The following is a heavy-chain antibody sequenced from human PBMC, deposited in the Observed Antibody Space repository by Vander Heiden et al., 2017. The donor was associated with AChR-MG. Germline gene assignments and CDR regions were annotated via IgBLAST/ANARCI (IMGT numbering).Heavy chain of an antibody. Sequence: EVQPLDSAGGLVQPGGTPSLSCAASGFTFSNYAMRWVRQPPGKGLEWVSTISDNSGSTYYADSVKGRFTISRDNSKNTVFRQMNSLRAEDTAVYYWAKRVLGATTSSPYFDYWGQGTLVTVSS. D-gene: IGHD1-26*01. V-gene: IGHV3-23*01. CDR2: ISDNSGST. J-gene: IGHJ4*02. CDR1: GFTFSNYA. CDR3: AKRVLGATTSSPYFDY.